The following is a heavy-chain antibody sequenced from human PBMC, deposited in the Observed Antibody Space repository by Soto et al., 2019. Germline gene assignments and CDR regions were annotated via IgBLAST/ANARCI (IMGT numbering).Heavy chain of an antibody. V-gene: IGHV3-23*01. CDR1: GFTFATYA. CDR2: ISGSGGSA. J-gene: IGHJ4*02. Sequence: GGSLRLSCAAYGFTFATYAMSWVRQAPGKGLEWVSGISGSGGSAYYVGSVEGRFTISRDNSKNTLYLQMNSLRAEDTAVYYCAKFNRDSSTKCRNCPTDSWGQGTLVTVSS. CDR3: AKFNRDSSTKCRNCPTDS. D-gene: IGHD2-2*01.